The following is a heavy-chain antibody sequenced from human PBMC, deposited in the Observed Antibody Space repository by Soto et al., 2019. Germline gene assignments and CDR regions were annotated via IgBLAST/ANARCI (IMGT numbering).Heavy chain of an antibody. CDR2: ITGSGDST. D-gene: IGHD2-2*01. J-gene: IGHJ6*03. CDR1: GFTFSRYG. Sequence: EVQLLESGGDLVQPGGSLRLSCAVYGFTFSRYGMSWVRQAPGKGLEWVSGITGSGDSTYHAESVKGRFTISRDNSKNTLFLQMNSLRAEDTAVYYCAEDVAPADHYYYYHMDVWGKGTSVTVSS. CDR3: AEDVAPADHYYYYHMDV. V-gene: IGHV3-23*01.